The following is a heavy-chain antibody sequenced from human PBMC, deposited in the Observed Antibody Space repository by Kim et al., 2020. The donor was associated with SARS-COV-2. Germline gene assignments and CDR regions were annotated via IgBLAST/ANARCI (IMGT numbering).Heavy chain of an antibody. V-gene: IGHV3-13*04. CDR2: IGTAGDT. CDR1: GFTFSSYD. CDR3: AREYYYGSGKPYGMDV. J-gene: IGHJ6*02. D-gene: IGHD3-10*01. Sequence: GGSLRLSCAASGFTFSSYDMHWVRQATGKGLEWVSAIGTAGDTYYPGSVKGRFTISRENAKNSLYLQMNSLRAGDTAVYYCAREYYYGSGKPYGMDVWGQGPTVTVSS.